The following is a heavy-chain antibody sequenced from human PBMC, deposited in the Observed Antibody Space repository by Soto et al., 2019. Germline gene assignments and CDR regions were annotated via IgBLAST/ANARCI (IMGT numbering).Heavy chain of an antibody. J-gene: IGHJ4*02. CDR1: GFTLRSYA. CDR2: ISANDVGT. D-gene: IGHD1-20*01. CDR3: AKAKNDYNWDNRPPFDY. Sequence: PGGSLRLSCEASGFTLRSYAMTWIRQAPGKGLEWVSLISANDVGTYYAESVKTRFTISTDQSRNTVYLQMDSLRADDTAIYYCAKAKNDYNWDNRPPFDYWGQGTLVTV. V-gene: IGHV3-23*01.